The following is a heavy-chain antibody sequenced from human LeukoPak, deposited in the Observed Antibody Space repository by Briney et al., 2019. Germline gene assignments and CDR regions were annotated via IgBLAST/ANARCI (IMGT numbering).Heavy chain of an antibody. D-gene: IGHD6-13*01. J-gene: IGHJ4*02. CDR1: GFTFDNYA. V-gene: IGHV3-48*04. Sequence: GGSLRLSCEASGFTFDNYAMHWVRQAPGKGLEWVSYISSSGSMLHYADSVEGRFTISRDNAKNSLYLQMSSLRVEDTAVYYCTRRPYSSSWYYFDYWGQGTLVTVSS. CDR2: ISSSGSML. CDR3: TRRPYSSSWYYFDY.